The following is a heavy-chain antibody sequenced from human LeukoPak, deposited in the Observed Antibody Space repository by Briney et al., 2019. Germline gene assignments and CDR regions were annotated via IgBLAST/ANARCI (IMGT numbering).Heavy chain of an antibody. CDR2: INHSGST. D-gene: IGHD3-3*01. CDR3: ASLGYDFWSGYVLDY. CDR1: GGSFSGCY. V-gene: IGHV4-34*01. Sequence: SETLSLTCAVYGGSFSGCYWSWIRQPPGKGLEWIGEINHSGSTNYNPSLKSRVTISVDTSKNQFSLKLSSVTAADTAVYYCASLGYDFWSGYVLDYWGQGTLVTVSS. J-gene: IGHJ4*02.